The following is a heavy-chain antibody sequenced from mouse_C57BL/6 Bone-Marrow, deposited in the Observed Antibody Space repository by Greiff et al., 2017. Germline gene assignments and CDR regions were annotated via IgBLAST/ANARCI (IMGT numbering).Heavy chain of an antibody. CDR3: TTKRYFDF. Sequence: VQLQQSGAELVRPGASVKLSCTASGFNIKDDYLHWLKQRHEQGLEWIGWFVPENGDTEYASKFQGKAPITADTSSNTAYLQISSLTSEDTAVYYCTTKRYFDFWGTGTTVTVSS. CDR2: FVPENGDT. V-gene: IGHV14-4*01. CDR1: GFNIKDDY. J-gene: IGHJ1*03.